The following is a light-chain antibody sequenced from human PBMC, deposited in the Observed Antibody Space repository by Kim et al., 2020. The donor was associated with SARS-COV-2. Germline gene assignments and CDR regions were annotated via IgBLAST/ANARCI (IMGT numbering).Light chain of an antibody. CDR3: QQYNDMST. J-gene: IGKJ2*01. Sequence: LSESQGERATLSCRASKTVGRNLAWYQQKPGQVPRLLIYGASTRATGISARFSGSGSGTEFTLTISSLQSEDFAVYYCQQYNDMSTFGHGTKLEI. CDR1: KTVGRN. V-gene: IGKV3D-15*01. CDR2: GAS.